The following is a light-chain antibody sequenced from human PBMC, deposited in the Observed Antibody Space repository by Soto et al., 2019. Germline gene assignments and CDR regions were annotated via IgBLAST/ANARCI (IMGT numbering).Light chain of an antibody. V-gene: IGKV3D-15*01. Sequence: EIVMTQSPATLSVSPGAGATLSCRASQSVSSKLAWYQQKPGQAPRLLIYGASSRATGIPDRFSGSGSGTDFTLTISRLEPGDLAVYYCQHYYTSYTTFGQGTKVDI. CDR2: GAS. CDR1: QSVSSK. CDR3: QHYYTSYTT. J-gene: IGKJ1*01.